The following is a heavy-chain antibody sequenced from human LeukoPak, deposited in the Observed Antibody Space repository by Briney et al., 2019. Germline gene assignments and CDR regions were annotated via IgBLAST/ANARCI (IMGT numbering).Heavy chain of an antibody. D-gene: IGHD3-22*01. Sequence: PSETLSLTCTVSGGSISSYYWSWIRQPPRKGLEWIGEINHSGSTNYNPSLKSRVTISVDTSKNQFSLKMSSVTAADTAVYYCARGIRGYSYYFDYWGQGTLVTVSS. CDR2: INHSGST. J-gene: IGHJ4*02. CDR3: ARGIRGYSYYFDY. V-gene: IGHV4-34*01. CDR1: GGSISSYY.